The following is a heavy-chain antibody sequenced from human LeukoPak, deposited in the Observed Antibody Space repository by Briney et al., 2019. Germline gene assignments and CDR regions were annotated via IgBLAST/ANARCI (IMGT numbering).Heavy chain of an antibody. CDR1: GFTVSSNY. Sequence: GGSLRLSCAASGFTVSSNYMSWVRQAPGRGLEWVSVIYSGGSTYYADSVKGRFTISRDNSKNTLYLQMNSLRAEDTAVYYCARVFYGSGGWFDPWGQGTLVTVSS. CDR2: IYSGGST. D-gene: IGHD3-10*01. CDR3: ARVFYGSGGWFDP. J-gene: IGHJ5*02. V-gene: IGHV3-53*01.